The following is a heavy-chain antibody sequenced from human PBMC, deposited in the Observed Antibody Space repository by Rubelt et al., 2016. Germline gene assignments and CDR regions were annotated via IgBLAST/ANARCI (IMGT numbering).Heavy chain of an antibody. CDR3: AREGVIVARLNWFDP. CDR2: IKPSAGST. D-gene: IGHD6-6*01. Sequence: QVQLVQSGAEVKKPGASVKVSCKASGYTFTSYYMHWVRQAPGQGLEWVGVIKPSAGSTTYAQKIQGRLTMTRNTSTSTVYMELGSLRSEETAVYYCAREGVIVARLNWFDPWGQGTLVTVSS. V-gene: IGHV1-46*01. CDR1: GYTFTSYY. J-gene: IGHJ5*02.